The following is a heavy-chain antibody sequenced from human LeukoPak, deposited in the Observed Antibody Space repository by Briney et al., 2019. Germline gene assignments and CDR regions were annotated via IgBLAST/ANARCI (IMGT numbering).Heavy chain of an antibody. CDR2: IYSGGST. CDR1: GFTVSSNY. D-gene: IGHD2-21*02. CDR3: VKEHSDWNYFDY. J-gene: IGHJ4*02. V-gene: IGHV3-53*05. Sequence: GGSLRLSCAASGFTVSSNYMSWVRQAPGKGLEWVSVIYSGGSTYYADSVKGRFTISRDNSKNTLFLQMNSLRREDTAIYYCVKEHSDWNYFDYWGQGTLVAVFS.